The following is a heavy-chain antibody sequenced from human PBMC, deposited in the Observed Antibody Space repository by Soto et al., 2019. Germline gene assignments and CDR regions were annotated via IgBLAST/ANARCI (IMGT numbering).Heavy chain of an antibody. CDR2: ISYDGSNK. D-gene: IGHD3-3*01. V-gene: IGHV3-30-3*01. CDR1: GFTFSSYA. CDR3: ARALGRAIFGVVNLFDY. J-gene: IGHJ4*02. Sequence: GGSLRLSCAASGFTFSSYAMHWVRQAPGKGLEWVAVISYDGSNKYYADSVKGRFTISRDNSKNTLYLQMNSLRAEDTAVYYCARALGRAIFGVVNLFDYWGQGTLVTVSS.